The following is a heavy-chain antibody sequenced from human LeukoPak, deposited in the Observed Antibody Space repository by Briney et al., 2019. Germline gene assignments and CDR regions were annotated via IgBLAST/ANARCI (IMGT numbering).Heavy chain of an antibody. CDR3: AKVAAAGTGRKDYFDY. J-gene: IGHJ4*02. V-gene: IGHV3-9*01. D-gene: IGHD6-13*01. Sequence: GGSLRLSCAASGFIFDDYAMPWVRQAPGKGLEWVSGISWNSGSIGYADSVKGRFTISRDNAKNSLYLQMNSLRAEDTALYYCAKVAAAGTGRKDYFDYWGQGTLVTVSS. CDR2: ISWNSGSI. CDR1: GFIFDDYA.